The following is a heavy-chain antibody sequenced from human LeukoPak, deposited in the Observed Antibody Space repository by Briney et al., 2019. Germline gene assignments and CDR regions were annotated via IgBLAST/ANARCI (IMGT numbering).Heavy chain of an antibody. Sequence: PSETLSLTCTVSGGSISSSSYYWGWIRQPPGKGLEWIGYIYYSGGTNYNPSLKSRVTISRNTSKNQFSLKLTSVTAADTAVYYCARQTHYTPAFDYWGQGTLVTVSS. CDR1: GGSISSSSYY. CDR2: IYYSGGT. V-gene: IGHV4-61*05. J-gene: IGHJ4*02. D-gene: IGHD2-15*01. CDR3: ARQTHYTPAFDY.